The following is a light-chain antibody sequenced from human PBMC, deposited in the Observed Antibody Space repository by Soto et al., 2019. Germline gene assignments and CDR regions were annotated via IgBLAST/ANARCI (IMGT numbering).Light chain of an antibody. J-gene: IGKJ2*01. CDR2: DAS. Sequence: EIVLTQSPATLSLSPGERATLSCRASQSVSSYLAWYQQKPGLAPRLLIYDASNRATGIPARFSGSGSGTDFTLTISSLEPEDFAVYYCLQRSNWPPYTLGQGTKLEIK. CDR1: QSVSSY. CDR3: LQRSNWPPYT. V-gene: IGKV3-11*01.